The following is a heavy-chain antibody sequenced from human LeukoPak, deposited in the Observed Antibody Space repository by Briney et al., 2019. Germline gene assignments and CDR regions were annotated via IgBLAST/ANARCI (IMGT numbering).Heavy chain of an antibody. CDR3: ARVVGALSDDAFDI. J-gene: IGHJ3*02. CDR2: IIPIFGTA. V-gene: IGHV1-69*13. Sequence: SVKVSCKASGGTFSSYAISWVRQAPGQGLEWMGGIIPIFGTANYAQKFQGRVTITADESTSTAYMELSSLRSEDTAVYYCARVVGALSDDAFDIWGQGTMVTVSS. D-gene: IGHD1-26*01. CDR1: GGTFSSYA.